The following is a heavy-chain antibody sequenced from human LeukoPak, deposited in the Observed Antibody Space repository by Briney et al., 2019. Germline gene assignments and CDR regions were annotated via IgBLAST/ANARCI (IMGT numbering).Heavy chain of an antibody. V-gene: IGHV3-49*04. CDR2: NRNKANGGTA. J-gene: IGHJ4*02. Sequence: GGSLRLSCTASGFTFSDYAMTWVRQAPGKGLEWVGFNRNKANGGTADYAASVKGRFTISRDDSETIAYLQMNSLKTEDTAVYFCSRAYATGWLGINDYWGQGTLVTVSS. D-gene: IGHD6-19*01. CDR3: SRAYATGWLGINDY. CDR1: GFTFSDYA.